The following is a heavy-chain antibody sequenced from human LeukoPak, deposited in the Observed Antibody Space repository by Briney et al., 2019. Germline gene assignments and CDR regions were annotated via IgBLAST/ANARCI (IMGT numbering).Heavy chain of an antibody. CDR3: ARELSAARTIIYYYYYGMDV. V-gene: IGHV3-21*01. Sequence: GSLRLTCAASGFTFSSYSMNWVRQAPGKGLEWVSSISSSSSYIYYADSVKGRFTISRDNAKNSLYLQMNSLRAEDTAVYYCARELSAARTIIYYYYYGMDVWGQGTTVTVSS. D-gene: IGHD6-13*01. CDR1: GFTFSSYS. CDR2: ISSSSSYI. J-gene: IGHJ6*02.